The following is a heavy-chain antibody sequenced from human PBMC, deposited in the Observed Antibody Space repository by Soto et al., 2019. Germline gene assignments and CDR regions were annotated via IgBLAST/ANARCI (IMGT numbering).Heavy chain of an antibody. Sequence: QVQLVQSGAEVKKPGSSVKVSCKASGGTFSSYAISWVRQAPGQGLEWMGGIIPIFGTANYAQKFQGRVTITPDESTSTAYMELSSLRSEDTAVYYCARIKQPPKETWIYWYFELWGRGTLVTVSS. V-gene: IGHV1-69*19. D-gene: IGHD5-12*01. CDR2: IIPIFGTA. CDR1: GGTFSSYA. CDR3: ARIKQPPKETWIYWYFEL. J-gene: IGHJ2*01.